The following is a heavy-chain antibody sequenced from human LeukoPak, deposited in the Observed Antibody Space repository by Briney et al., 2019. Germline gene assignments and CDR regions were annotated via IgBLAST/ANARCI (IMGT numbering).Heavy chain of an antibody. J-gene: IGHJ3*02. V-gene: IGHV1-58*02. D-gene: IGHD1-26*01. Sequence: ASVKVSCKASGFTFTSSAMQWVRQARGQRLEWIGWIVVGSGNTNYAQKFQERVTITRDMSTSTAYMELSSLRSEDTAVYYCVRDWEGFNFDIWGQGTMVTVSS. CDR1: GFTFTSSA. CDR2: IVVGSGNT. CDR3: VRDWEGFNFDI.